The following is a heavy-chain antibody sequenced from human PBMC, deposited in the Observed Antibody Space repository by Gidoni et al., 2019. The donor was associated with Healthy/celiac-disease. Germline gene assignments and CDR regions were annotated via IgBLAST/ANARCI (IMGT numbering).Heavy chain of an antibody. V-gene: IGHV3-15*01. Sequence: EVQLVESGGGLVKPGGSLRLSCAASGFTFSNAWMSWVRQAPGKGLEWVGRIKSKTDGGTTDYAAPVKGRFTISRDDSKNTLYLQMNSLKTEDTAVYYCTTGPHVIVVVTPDYWGQGTLVTVSS. CDR1: GFTFSNAW. CDR3: TTGPHVIVVVTPDY. J-gene: IGHJ4*02. D-gene: IGHD3-22*01. CDR2: IKSKTDGGTT.